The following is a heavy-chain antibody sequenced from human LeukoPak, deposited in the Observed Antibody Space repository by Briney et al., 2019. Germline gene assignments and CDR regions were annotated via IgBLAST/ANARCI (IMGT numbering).Heavy chain of an antibody. D-gene: IGHD6-13*01. CDR1: GFTFSDYY. CDR2: ISSSGSTI. Sequence: SGGSLRLSCAASGFTFSDYYMSWIRQAPGKGLEWVSYISSSGSTIYYADSVKGRFTISRDNAKNSLYLQMNSLRAEDTAVYYCASMAAAGYFDYWGQGTLVTVSS. J-gene: IGHJ4*02. CDR3: ASMAAAGYFDY. V-gene: IGHV3-11*04.